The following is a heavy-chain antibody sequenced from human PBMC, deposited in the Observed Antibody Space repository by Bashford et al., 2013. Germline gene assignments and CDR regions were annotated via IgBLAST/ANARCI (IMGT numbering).Heavy chain of an antibody. CDR1: DSPSVATG. CDR2: INSDGSST. J-gene: IGHJ4*02. Sequence: GGSRRDSPVQPLDSPSVATGCTGSAKLQGRGLVWVSRINSDGSSTSYADSVKGRFTISRDNAKNTLYLQMNSLRAEDTAVYYCAREPPAVADPFDYWGQGTLVTVSS. CDR3: AREPPAVADPFDY. D-gene: IGHD6-19*01. V-gene: IGHV3-74*01.